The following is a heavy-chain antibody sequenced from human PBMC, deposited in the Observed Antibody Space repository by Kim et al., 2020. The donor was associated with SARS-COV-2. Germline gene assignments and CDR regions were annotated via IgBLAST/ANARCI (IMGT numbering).Heavy chain of an antibody. Sequence: GGSLRLSCVASGFPFSTFCMTWVRQPPGKGLEWVADINQHGSETRYVDSVKGRFTIFRDNGKDSVHLQRNNLRAEDRAVYYCARDACAQGWTDGFDYWGKGTLVTVSS. V-gene: IGHV3-7*01. CDR2: INQHGSET. CDR1: GFPFSTFC. J-gene: IGHJ4*02. D-gene: IGHD2-15*01. CDR3: ARDACAQGWTDGFDY.